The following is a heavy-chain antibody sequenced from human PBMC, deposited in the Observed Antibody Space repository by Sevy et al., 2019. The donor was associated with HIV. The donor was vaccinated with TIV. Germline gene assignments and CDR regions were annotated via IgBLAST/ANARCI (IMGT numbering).Heavy chain of an antibody. V-gene: IGHV4-34*01. J-gene: IGHJ4*02. CDR3: ARGAGDGSYYGGLDY. CDR1: GGSFSGYY. Sequence: SETLSLTCAVYGGSFSGYYWSWIRQPPGKGLEWIGEINHSGSTNYNPSLKSRVTISVDTSKNQFSLKLSSVTAADTAVYYCARGAGDGSYYGGLDYWGQGTLVTVSS. CDR2: INHSGST. D-gene: IGHD1-26*01.